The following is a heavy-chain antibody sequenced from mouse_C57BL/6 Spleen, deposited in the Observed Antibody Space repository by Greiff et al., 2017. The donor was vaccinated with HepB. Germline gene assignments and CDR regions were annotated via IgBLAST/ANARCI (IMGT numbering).Heavy chain of an antibody. V-gene: IGHV1-5*01. CDR3: TGYYGSSYGYFDY. Sequence: VQLQQSGTVLARPGASVKMSCKTSGYTFTSYWMHWVKQRPGQGLEWIGAIYPGNSDTSYNQKFKGKAKLTAVTSASTAYMELSSLTNEDSAVYYCTGYYGSSYGYFDYWGQGTTLTVSS. CDR2: IYPGNSDT. J-gene: IGHJ2*01. D-gene: IGHD1-1*01. CDR1: GYTFTSYW.